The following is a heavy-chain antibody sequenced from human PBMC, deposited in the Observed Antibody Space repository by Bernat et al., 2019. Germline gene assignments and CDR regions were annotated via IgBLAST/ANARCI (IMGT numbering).Heavy chain of an antibody. J-gene: IGHJ5*02. CDR1: GSTFSSYA. CDR3: VKWGRIAAAGGWFDP. CDR2: ISGSADNT. V-gene: IGHV3-23*01. D-gene: IGHD6-13*01. Sequence: EVQLLESGGGLVQPGGSLSLSCAASGSTFSSYAMSWVRLAPGKGLKWVSAISGSADNTYYADSVKGRFTISRDNSKNTLYLQMNSLRAEDTAVYYCVKWGRIAAAGGWFDPWGQGTLVTVSS.